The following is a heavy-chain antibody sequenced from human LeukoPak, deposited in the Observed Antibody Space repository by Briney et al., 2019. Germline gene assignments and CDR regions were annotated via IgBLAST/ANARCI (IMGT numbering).Heavy chain of an antibody. V-gene: IGHV4-38-2*02. J-gene: IGHJ4*02. D-gene: IGHD3-3*01. CDR1: GYSISSGYY. Sequence: SETLSLTCTVSGYSISSGYYWGWIRQPPGKGLEWIGSVYHSGSTYYNPSLKSRVTISVDTSKNQFSLKLSSVTAADTAVYYCARLGYYDFWSGYSAPGYYFDYWGQGTLVTVSS. CDR3: ARLGYYDFWSGYSAPGYYFDY. CDR2: VYHSGST.